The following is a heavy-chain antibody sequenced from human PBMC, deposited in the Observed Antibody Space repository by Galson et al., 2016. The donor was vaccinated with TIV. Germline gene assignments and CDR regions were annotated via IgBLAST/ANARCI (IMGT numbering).Heavy chain of an antibody. CDR1: GSTVSSYH. CDR2: IYTGGSA. CDR3: ARKDSSVHGDLRGAFDV. D-gene: IGHD4-17*01. Sequence: SLRLSCAVSGSTVSSYHMSWVRQAPGKGLEWMSVIYTGGSAYYPDSVKGRFTISRDDSKNTLHLQMNSLTVEDTAVYYCARKDSSVHGDLRGAFDVWGQGTMVIVSS. V-gene: IGHV3-53*01. J-gene: IGHJ3*01.